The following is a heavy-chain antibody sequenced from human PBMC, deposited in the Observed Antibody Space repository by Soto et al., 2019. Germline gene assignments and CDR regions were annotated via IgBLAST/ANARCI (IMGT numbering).Heavy chain of an antibody. D-gene: IGHD6-13*01. CDR2: ISATGTTT. Sequence: EVQLMESGGGLVQPGGSLRLSCAASAFSFSSYALNWVRQAPGKGLEWVSAISATGTTTYYADSVKGRFTISRDNSTRTLFLKMDSLSPEDTSVYYCATYSSPFDYWGQGPLVTVSS. CDR1: AFSFSSYA. CDR3: ATYSSPFDY. V-gene: IGHV3-23*01. J-gene: IGHJ4*02.